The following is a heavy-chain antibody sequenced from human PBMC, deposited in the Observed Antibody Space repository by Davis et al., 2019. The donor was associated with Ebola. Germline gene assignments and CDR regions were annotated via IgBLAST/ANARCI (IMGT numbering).Heavy chain of an antibody. CDR2: INHSGSP. J-gene: IGHJ5*02. Sequence: MPSETLSLTCAVYGGSFSGHYWSWIRQPPGKGLEWIGEINHSGSPNYNPSLKSRVTISVDTSKNQFSLKLSSVTAADTAVYYCARGSITFGGVIVLQNWFDPWGQGTLVTVSS. D-gene: IGHD3-16*02. CDR3: ARGSITFGGVIVLQNWFDP. CDR1: GGSFSGHY. V-gene: IGHV4-34*01.